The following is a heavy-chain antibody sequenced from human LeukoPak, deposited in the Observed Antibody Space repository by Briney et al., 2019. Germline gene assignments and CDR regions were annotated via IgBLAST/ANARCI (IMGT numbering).Heavy chain of an antibody. Sequence: ASVQVSCKASGYTFTGYYMHWVRQAPGQGLEWMGWINPNSGGANYAQKFQGRVTMTRDTSISTAYMELSRLRSDDTAVYYCARDGGTMVRGVYNWFDPWGQGTLVTVS. CDR2: INPNSGGA. D-gene: IGHD3-10*01. CDR1: GYTFTGYY. V-gene: IGHV1-2*02. CDR3: ARDGGTMVRGVYNWFDP. J-gene: IGHJ5*02.